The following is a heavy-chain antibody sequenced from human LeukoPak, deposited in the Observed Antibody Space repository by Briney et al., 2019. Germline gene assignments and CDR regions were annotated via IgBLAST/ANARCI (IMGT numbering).Heavy chain of an antibody. V-gene: IGHV1-69*01. J-gene: IGHJ4*02. CDR2: IIPIFGTA. CDR1: GGTFSSYA. D-gene: IGHD3-22*01. CDR3: ARGSHDSSGPPEGY. Sequence: SVKVSRKASGGTFSSYAISWVRQAPGQVLEWMGGIIPIFGTANYAQKFQGRVTITADESTSTAYMELSSLRSEDTAVYYCARGSHDSSGPPEGYWGQGTLVTVSS.